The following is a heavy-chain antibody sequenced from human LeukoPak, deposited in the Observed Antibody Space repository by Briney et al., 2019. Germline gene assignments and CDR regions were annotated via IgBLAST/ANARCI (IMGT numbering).Heavy chain of an antibody. CDR3: ARGGSSSWSAYYYYMDV. V-gene: IGHV3-20*04. CDR1: GFTFDDYG. Sequence: GSLRLSCAASGFTFDDYGMSWVRQVPGKGLEWVSGINWNGGSTGYADSVKGRFTISRDNAKNSLYLQMNSLRAEDTALYYCARGGSSSWSAYYYYMDVWGKGTTVTVSS. D-gene: IGHD6-13*01. J-gene: IGHJ6*03. CDR2: INWNGGST.